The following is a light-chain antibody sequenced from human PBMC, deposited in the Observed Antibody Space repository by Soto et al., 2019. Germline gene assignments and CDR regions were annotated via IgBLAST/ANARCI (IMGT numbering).Light chain of an antibody. Sequence: AIQLTQSPSSLSASVGDRVTITCRASQGIRSALGWYQQKPGKVPKLLIYAASTLQSGVPSRFSGSGFGTDFTLTISSLQPEDFATDYCLRDYAYFWAFGQGPKVEVK. CDR2: AAS. CDR3: LRDYAYFWA. V-gene: IGKV1-6*01. J-gene: IGKJ1*01. CDR1: QGIRSA.